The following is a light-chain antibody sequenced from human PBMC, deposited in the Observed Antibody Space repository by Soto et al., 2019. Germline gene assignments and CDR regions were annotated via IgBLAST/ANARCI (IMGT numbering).Light chain of an antibody. J-gene: IGKJ1*01. CDR3: QYYGNSPLT. CDR2: GAF. Sequence: EIVLTQSPGTLSLSPGKGAPLNCRPSRGITTSSLAWYRQKPGQAPRLLIYGAFNRATGIPDRFSGGGSGTDFTLTITRLEPEDFAVYYCQYYGNSPLTFGQGTKVDFK. V-gene: IGKV3-20*01. CDR1: RGITTSS.